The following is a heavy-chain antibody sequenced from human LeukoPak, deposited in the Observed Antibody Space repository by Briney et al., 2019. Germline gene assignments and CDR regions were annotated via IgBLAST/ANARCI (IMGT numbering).Heavy chain of an antibody. CDR3: ARAGIRPVSDASDI. CDR1: GGSISSADYY. J-gene: IGHJ3*02. D-gene: IGHD5/OR15-5a*01. CDR2: IYYSGST. Sequence: TSETLSLTCTVSGGSISSADYYWSWIRQPPGKGLEWIGYIYYSGSTYYNPSLKSRVTISVDTSKNQFSLKLTSVTAADTAVYYCARAGIRPVSDASDIWGQGTMVTVSS. V-gene: IGHV4-30-4*01.